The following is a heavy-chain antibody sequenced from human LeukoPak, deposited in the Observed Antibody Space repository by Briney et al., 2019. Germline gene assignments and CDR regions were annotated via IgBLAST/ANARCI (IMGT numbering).Heavy chain of an antibody. D-gene: IGHD6-6*01. V-gene: IGHV4-38-2*01. CDR2: IYHSGST. Sequence: KPSETLSLTCAVSGYSISSGYYWGWIRQPPGKGLEWIGSIYHSGSTYYNPSLKSRVTISVDTSKNQFSLKLSSVTAADTAVYYCARYEAARASGFDYWGQGALVTVSS. CDR3: ARYEAARASGFDY. CDR1: GYSISSGYY. J-gene: IGHJ4*02.